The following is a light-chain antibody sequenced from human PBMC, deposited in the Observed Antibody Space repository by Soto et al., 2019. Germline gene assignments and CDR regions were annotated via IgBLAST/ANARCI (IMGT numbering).Light chain of an antibody. J-gene: IGKJ1*01. Sequence: DIQLTQSASFLSASVGDRVTITCRASQGMSSYLAWYQQKPGKAPKLLIYAASTLQSGVPSRFSGSGSGTEFTLTITSLQPEDFAAYSCQQLNSYPWTFGQGTKVEVK. CDR2: AAS. V-gene: IGKV1-9*01. CDR1: QGMSSY. CDR3: QQLNSYPWT.